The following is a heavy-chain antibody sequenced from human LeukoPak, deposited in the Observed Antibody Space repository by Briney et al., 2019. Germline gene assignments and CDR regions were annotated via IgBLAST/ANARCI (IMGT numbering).Heavy chain of an antibody. D-gene: IGHD2-15*01. V-gene: IGHV3-33*01. Sequence: GGSLRLSCAASGFTFSSCGMHWVRQAPGKGLEWVAVIWYDGSNKYYADSVKGRFSISRDNSKNTLYLQMNSLRAEDTAVYYCAREDRYCSGGTCYSGFFYFDYWGQGTLVTVSS. CDR2: IWYDGSNK. CDR3: AREDRYCSGGTCYSGFFYFDY. CDR1: GFTFSSCG. J-gene: IGHJ4*02.